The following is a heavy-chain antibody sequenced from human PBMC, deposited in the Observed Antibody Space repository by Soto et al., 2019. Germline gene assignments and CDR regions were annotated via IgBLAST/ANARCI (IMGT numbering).Heavy chain of an antibody. Sequence: PGGSLRLSCAASGFTFRSYAMTWVRQAPGKGLEWVSTLSGDGSDTYYADSVKGRFTVSRDNSKNTLYLQMNSLRVEDTALFYCAKAIYGDYIRDAFDIWGQGTMVTVS. J-gene: IGHJ3*02. V-gene: IGHV3-23*01. CDR1: GFTFRSYA. CDR2: LSGDGSDT. CDR3: AKAIYGDYIRDAFDI. D-gene: IGHD4-17*01.